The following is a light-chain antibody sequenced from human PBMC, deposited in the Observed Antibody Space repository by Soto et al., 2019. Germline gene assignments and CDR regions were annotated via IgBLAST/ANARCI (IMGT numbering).Light chain of an antibody. CDR3: IGQKGANRYV. J-gene: IGLJ1*01. Sequence: QSVLTQAASVSGSPGQSITISCTGTSSDDALYRYASWFQQHPGKAPKLLIYEVSKRPSGVPIRFSGSRSDKTASLTISGLQADEEADYYCIGQKGANRYVFGTGTKVTVL. V-gene: IGLV2-14*01. CDR1: SSDDALYRY. CDR2: EVS.